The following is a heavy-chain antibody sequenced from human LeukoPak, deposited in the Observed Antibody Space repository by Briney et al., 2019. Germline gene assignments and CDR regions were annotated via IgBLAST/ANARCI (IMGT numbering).Heavy chain of an antibody. Sequence: SETLSLTCTVSGGSISSYYWGWIRQPPGKGLEWIGSIYYSGSTYYNPSLKSRVTISVDTSKNQFSLKLSSVTAADTAVYYCARDGGNSPHAFDIWGQGTMVTVSS. V-gene: IGHV4-39*07. CDR3: ARDGGNSPHAFDI. J-gene: IGHJ3*02. CDR2: IYYSGST. CDR1: GGSISSYY. D-gene: IGHD4-23*01.